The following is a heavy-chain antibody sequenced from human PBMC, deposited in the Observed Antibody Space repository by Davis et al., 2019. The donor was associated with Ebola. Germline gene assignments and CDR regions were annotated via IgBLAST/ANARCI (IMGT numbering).Heavy chain of an antibody. D-gene: IGHD5-18*01. CDR3: VPGTWI. J-gene: IGHJ4*02. Sequence: GGSLRLSCAASGFTFRNYVMHWVRLAPGKGLEWVAVIGSDGSKKYYVGSVKGRFTISRDNSKNMLYLQMNTLRVEDTAIYYCVPGTWIRGQGTLVTVSS. CDR1: GFTFRNYV. V-gene: IGHV3-33*01. CDR2: IGSDGSKK.